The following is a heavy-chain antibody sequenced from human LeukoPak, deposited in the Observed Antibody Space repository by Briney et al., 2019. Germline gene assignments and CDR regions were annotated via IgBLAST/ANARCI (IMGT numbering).Heavy chain of an antibody. D-gene: IGHD3-22*01. CDR1: GFTFSTYE. Sequence: GGSLRLSCAASGFTFSTYEMNWVRQAPGKGLEWVSYISSSGTTIYYEDSVKGRFTISRDNAKKSLYLQMNNLRAGDTAVYFCAKRGVVIRVILVGFHKEAYYFDSWGQGALVTVSS. V-gene: IGHV3-48*03. CDR2: ISSSGTTI. J-gene: IGHJ4*02. CDR3: AKRGVVIRVILVGFHKEAYYFDS.